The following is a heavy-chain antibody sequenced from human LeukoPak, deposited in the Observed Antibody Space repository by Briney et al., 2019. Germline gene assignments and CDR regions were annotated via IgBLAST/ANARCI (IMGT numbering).Heavy chain of an antibody. CDR2: ISYIRST. Sequence: PSETLSLTCAVSTDSFSSHFWTWIRQSPGKGLEWIGYISYIRSTNYNPSLKSRVTISIDTSKNQFSLKLSSVTAADTAVYYCARGVFHYGSGRADYYYYYMDVWGKGTTATVSS. CDR3: ARGVFHYGSGRADYYYYYMDV. D-gene: IGHD3-10*01. V-gene: IGHV4-59*11. J-gene: IGHJ6*03. CDR1: TDSFSSHF.